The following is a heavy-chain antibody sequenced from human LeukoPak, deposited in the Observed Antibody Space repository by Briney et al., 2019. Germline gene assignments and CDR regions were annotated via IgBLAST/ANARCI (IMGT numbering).Heavy chain of an antibody. CDR2: IPYDGSNK. Sequence: GGSLRLSCAASGFTFNNYNMNWVRQAPGKGREWVALIPYDGSNKYYADSVKGRFTVSTDNSKNTLYLQMNSLRAEDTAVYYCARDWFHAIDYWGQGTLVTVSS. D-gene: IGHD2/OR15-2a*01. J-gene: IGHJ4*02. CDR3: ARDWFHAIDY. CDR1: GFTFNNYN. V-gene: IGHV3-30*03.